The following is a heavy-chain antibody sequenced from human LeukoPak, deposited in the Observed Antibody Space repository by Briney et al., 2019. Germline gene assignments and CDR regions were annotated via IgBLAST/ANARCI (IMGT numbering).Heavy chain of an antibody. CDR3: ARLPPGPLDAFDI. Sequence: SKTLSLTCTVSGGSISSYYWSWIRQPPGKGLEWIGYIYYSGSTNYNPSLKSRVTISVDTSKNQFSLKLSSVTAADTAVYYCARLPPGPLDAFDIWGQGTMVTVSS. CDR2: IYYSGST. J-gene: IGHJ3*02. CDR1: GGSISSYY. V-gene: IGHV4-59*01.